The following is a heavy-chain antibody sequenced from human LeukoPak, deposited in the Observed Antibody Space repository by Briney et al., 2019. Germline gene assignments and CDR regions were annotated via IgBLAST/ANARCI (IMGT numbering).Heavy chain of an antibody. CDR3: AKDGSTSYAFDI. D-gene: IGHD3-10*01. Sequence: PGGSLRLXCAASGFTFSSYAMSWVRQAPGKGLECVSAISGSGGSTYYADSVKGRFTISRDNSKNTLYLQMNSLRAEDTAVYYCAKDGSTSYAFDIWGQGTMVTVSS. CDR2: ISGSGGST. CDR1: GFTFSSYA. V-gene: IGHV3-23*01. J-gene: IGHJ3*02.